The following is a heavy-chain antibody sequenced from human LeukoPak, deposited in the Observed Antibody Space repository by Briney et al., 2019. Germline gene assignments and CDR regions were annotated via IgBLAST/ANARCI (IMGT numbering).Heavy chain of an antibody. D-gene: IGHD2-2*01. CDR3: ARAEEDIVVVPAAETNFYYYYYMDV. J-gene: IGHJ6*03. V-gene: IGHV3-30*02. CDR2: IRYDGSNK. CDR1: GFTFSTFT. Sequence: GGSLRLSCVVSGFTFSTFTMNWVRQAPGKGLEWVAFIRYDGSNKYYADSVKGRFTISRDNSKNSLYLQMNSLRAEDTAVYYCARAEEDIVVVPAAETNFYYYYYMDVWGKGTTVTISS.